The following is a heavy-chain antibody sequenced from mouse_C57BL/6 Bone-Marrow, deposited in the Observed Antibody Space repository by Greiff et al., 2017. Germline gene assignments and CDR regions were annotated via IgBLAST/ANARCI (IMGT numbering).Heavy chain of an antibody. Sequence: VQLQQSGAELMKPGASVKLSCKATGYTFTGYWIEWVKQRPGHGLEWIGEILPGSGSTNYTEKFKGKATFTADTSSNTAYMQLSSLTTEDSAIDYGAHSNYFFWYFDVWGTGTTVTVSS. V-gene: IGHV1-9*01. D-gene: IGHD2-5*01. CDR3: AHSNYFFWYFDV. CDR1: GYTFTGYW. J-gene: IGHJ1*03. CDR2: ILPGSGST.